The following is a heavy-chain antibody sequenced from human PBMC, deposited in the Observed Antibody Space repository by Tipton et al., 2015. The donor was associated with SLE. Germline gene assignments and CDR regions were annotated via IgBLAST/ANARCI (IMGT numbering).Heavy chain of an antibody. CDR2: IHSSGST. V-gene: IGHV4-59*01. CDR1: GGSISGYY. J-gene: IGHJ5*02. Sequence: TLSLTCTVSGGSISGYYWSWIRQPPGKGLEWIAYIHSSGSTNYNPSLKSRVTISADTSKNQFSLKVSSVTAADSAVYYCANDYGGSRGYVNCFDPWGQGILVTVSS. D-gene: IGHD5-12*01. CDR3: ANDYGGSRGYVNCFDP.